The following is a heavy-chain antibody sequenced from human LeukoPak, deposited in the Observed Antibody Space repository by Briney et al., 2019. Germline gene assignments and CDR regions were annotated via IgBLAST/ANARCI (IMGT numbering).Heavy chain of an antibody. J-gene: IGHJ6*02. CDR2: ISYDGSNK. Sequence: GALRLSCAASGFTFSSYGTHWVRQAPGKGLEWVAVISYDGSNKYYADSVKGRFTISRDNAKNSLYLQMNSLRAEDTAIYYCARDREEKARIGGMDVWGQGTTVIVSS. CDR1: GFTFSSYG. CDR3: ARDREEKARIGGMDV. D-gene: IGHD3-16*01. V-gene: IGHV3-30*03.